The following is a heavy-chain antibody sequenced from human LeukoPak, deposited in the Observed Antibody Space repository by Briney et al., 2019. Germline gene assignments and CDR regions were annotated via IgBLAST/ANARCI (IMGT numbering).Heavy chain of an antibody. CDR3: ARGGIRIAAAGKTDYFDY. D-gene: IGHD6-13*01. J-gene: IGHJ4*02. V-gene: IGHV1-2*04. Sequence: ASVKVSCKASGYTFTGYYMHWVRQAPGQGLEWMGWINPNSGGTNYAQKFQGWVTMTRDTSISTAYMELSRLRSDDTAVYYCARGGIRIAAAGKTDYFDYWGQGTLVTVSS. CDR2: INPNSGGT. CDR1: GYTFTGYY.